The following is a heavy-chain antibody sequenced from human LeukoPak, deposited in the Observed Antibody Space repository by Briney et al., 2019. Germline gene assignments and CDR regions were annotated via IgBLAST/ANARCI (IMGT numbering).Heavy chain of an antibody. CDR2: IYDSGST. V-gene: IGHV4-30-2*01. CDR1: GVSISSGGYS. CDR3: ARARSSTSERDPYYFDY. J-gene: IGHJ4*02. Sequence: SQTLSLTCAVSGVSISSGGYSWSWVRQPPGKGLEWIVYIYDSGSTYYNPSLKSRVTISVDRSKNQFSLKLSSVTAADTAVYYCARARSSTSERDPYYFDYWGQGTLVSVSS. D-gene: IGHD2-2*01.